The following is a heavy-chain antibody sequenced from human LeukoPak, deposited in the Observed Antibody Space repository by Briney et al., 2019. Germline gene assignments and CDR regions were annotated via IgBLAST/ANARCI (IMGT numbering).Heavy chain of an antibody. D-gene: IGHD3-9*01. V-gene: IGHV3-64*01. CDR1: GYRFNNYA. J-gene: IGHJ4*02. CDR3: ARDYQTGFTGPGGDF. Sequence: GGSLRLSCAASGYRFNNYAIHWFRQAPGKGLEYVSGINNNGDSTYYATSVKGRFTISRDKSKNPLYLQMGSLTSEDTAVYYCARDYQTGFTGPGGDFWGQGTLVTVSS. CDR2: INNNGDST.